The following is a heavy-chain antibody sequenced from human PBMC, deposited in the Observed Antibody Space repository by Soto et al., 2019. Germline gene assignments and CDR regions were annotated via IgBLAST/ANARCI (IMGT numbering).Heavy chain of an antibody. Sequence: SVKVSCKAPGGTFSSYAISWVRQAPGQGLEWMGGIIPIFGTANYAQKFQGRVTITADESTSTGYMELSSLRSEDTAVYYCARSQGGSSSLDIYYYYYYGMDVWGQGTTVTASS. CDR1: GGTFSSYA. CDR3: ARSQGGSSSLDIYYYYYYGMDV. V-gene: IGHV1-69*13. CDR2: IIPIFGTA. D-gene: IGHD2-15*01. J-gene: IGHJ6*02.